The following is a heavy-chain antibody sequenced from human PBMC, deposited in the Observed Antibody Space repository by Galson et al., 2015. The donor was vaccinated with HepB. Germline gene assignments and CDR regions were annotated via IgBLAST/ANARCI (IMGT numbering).Heavy chain of an antibody. CDR1: GYTFTSYY. CDR2: INPRGGST. Sequence: SVKVSCKASGYTFTSYYMNWVRQAPGQGLEWMGIINPRGGSTSYAQKFQGRVTKTRDTSTSPAYMEQSSLNSEDTAVYYCARDSGNYYGAVRYYRYWGQVTLVSVPS. J-gene: IGHJ4*02. D-gene: IGHD3-10*01. V-gene: IGHV1-46*01. CDR3: ARDSGNYYGAVRYYRY.